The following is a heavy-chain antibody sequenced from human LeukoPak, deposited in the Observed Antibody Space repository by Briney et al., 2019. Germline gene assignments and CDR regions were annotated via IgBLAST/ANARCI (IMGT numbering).Heavy chain of an antibody. CDR1: GFTFSSYA. CDR3: ARDRSMVTTLGVYYFDY. J-gene: IGHJ4*02. D-gene: IGHD2-8*02. CDR2: ISSNGGST. V-gene: IGHV3-64*01. Sequence: GGSLRLSCAASGFTFSSYAMHWVRQAPGKGLEYVSAISSNGGSTYYANSVKGRFTISRDNSKNTLYLQMGSLRAEDMAVYYCARDRSMVTTLGVYYFDYWGQGTLVTVSS.